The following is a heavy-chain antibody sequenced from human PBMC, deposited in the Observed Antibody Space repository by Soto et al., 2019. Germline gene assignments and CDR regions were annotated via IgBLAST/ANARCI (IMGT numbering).Heavy chain of an antibody. D-gene: IGHD1-26*01. CDR2: IIPIFGKA. V-gene: IGHV1-69*12. CDR1: GDTFKRYA. Sequence: QVQLVQSGAEVKKPGSSVTVSCKAFGDTFKRYAITWVRQAPGQGLEWMGGIIPIFGKANYAQKFQGRVTMTADESTTTAHMELSSLSSEDTVVYYCARIGSRVGADFDFWGQGTLVIVSS. CDR3: ARIGSRVGADFDF. J-gene: IGHJ4*02.